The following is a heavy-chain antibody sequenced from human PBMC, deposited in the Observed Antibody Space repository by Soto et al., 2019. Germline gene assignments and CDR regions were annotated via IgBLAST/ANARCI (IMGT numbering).Heavy chain of an antibody. CDR1: GLSFCGYS. V-gene: IGHV3-72*01. CDR2: TRNKANSYRA. Sequence: RPVWGLSFCGYSLDHVHKDQGKGLEWVGRTRNKANSYRAEYAPPVKGRFTISRHDLEDSMYLQMNNLKTEDTVVYSCARDTGGSYDYWGQGALVTVSS. J-gene: IGHJ4*02. D-gene: IGHD1-26*01. CDR3: ARDTGGSYDY.